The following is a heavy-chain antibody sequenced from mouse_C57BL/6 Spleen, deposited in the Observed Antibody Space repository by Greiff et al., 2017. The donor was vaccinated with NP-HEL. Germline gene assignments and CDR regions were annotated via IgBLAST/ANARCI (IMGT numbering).Heavy chain of an antibody. CDR1: GFSLTSYG. V-gene: IGHV2-2*01. Sequence: VKLMESGPGLVQPSQSLSITCTVSGFSLTSYGVHWVRQSPGKGLEWLGVIWSGGSTDYNAAFISRLSISKDNSKSQVFFKMNSLQADDTAIYYCARSYEGYYYAMDYWGQGTSVTVSS. J-gene: IGHJ4*01. D-gene: IGHD2-3*01. CDR2: IWSGGST. CDR3: ARSYEGYYYAMDY.